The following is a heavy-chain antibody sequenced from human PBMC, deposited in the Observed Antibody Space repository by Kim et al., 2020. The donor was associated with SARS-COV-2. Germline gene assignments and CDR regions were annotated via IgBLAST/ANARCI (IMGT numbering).Heavy chain of an antibody. CDR2: IWYDGSNK. V-gene: IGHV3-33*01. Sequence: LSLTCAASGFTFSSYGMHWVRQAPGKGLEWVAVIWYDGSNKYYADSVKGRFTISRDNSKNTLYLQMNSLRAEDTAVYYCARDRSPLGAFDIWGQGTMVTVSS. CDR3: ARDRSPLGAFDI. J-gene: IGHJ3*02. CDR1: GFTFSSYG.